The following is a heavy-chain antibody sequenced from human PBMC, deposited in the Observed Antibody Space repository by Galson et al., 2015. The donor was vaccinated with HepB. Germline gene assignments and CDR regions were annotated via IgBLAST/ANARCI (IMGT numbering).Heavy chain of an antibody. D-gene: IGHD2-2*02. CDR3: ARVLYLHGKVVPAAISWFDP. CDR1: GGSISSSSYY. J-gene: IGHJ5*02. Sequence: ETLSLTCTVSGGSISSSSYYWGWIRQPPGKGLEWIGSIYYSGSTYYNPSLKSRVTISVDTSKNQFSLKLSSVTAADTAVYYCARVLYLHGKVVPAAISWFDPWGQGTLVTVSS. CDR2: IYYSGST. V-gene: IGHV4-39*07.